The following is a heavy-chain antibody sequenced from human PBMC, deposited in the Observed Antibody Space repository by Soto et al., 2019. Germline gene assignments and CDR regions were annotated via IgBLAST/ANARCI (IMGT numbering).Heavy chain of an antibody. CDR1: GGTFRNNV. V-gene: IGHV1-69*13. CDR2: IIPIIGTP. J-gene: IGHJ4*02. Sequence: GASLKVSCKASGGTFRNNVFNWVRQAPGQGLEWMGGIIPIIGTPTYAQKFQGRVTITADASTNTVYREVSSLRSQYTAVYYCARDLEYRDGNISHLDYWGQGTLVTVSS. D-gene: IGHD1-1*01. CDR3: ARDLEYRDGNISHLDY.